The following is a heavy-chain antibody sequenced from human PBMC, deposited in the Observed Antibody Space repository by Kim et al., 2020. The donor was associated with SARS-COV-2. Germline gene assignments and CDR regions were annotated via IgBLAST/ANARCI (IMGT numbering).Heavy chain of an antibody. CDR2: IDGPTTNT. J-gene: IGHJ4*02. CDR1: GFAFSNYA. V-gene: IGHV3-23*01. CDR3: ATWLQPHFDY. D-gene: IGHD5-12*01. Sequence: GGSLRLSCGASGFAFSNYAMMWVRQTPEKGLEWVATIDGPTTNTHYPDSVKGRFTISRDNSQNTVYLHMSSLRAEEMAIYYFATWLQPHFDYWGQGTLVT.